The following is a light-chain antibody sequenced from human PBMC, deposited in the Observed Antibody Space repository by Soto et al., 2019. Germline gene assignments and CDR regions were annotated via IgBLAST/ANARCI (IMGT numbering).Light chain of an antibody. V-gene: IGLV2-8*01. CDR3: SSYAGTTYV. J-gene: IGLJ1*01. CDR1: SSDIGAYKY. CDR2: DVN. Sequence: QSALTQPPSASGSPGQSVTISCTGTSSDIGAYKYVSWYQQHPGKAPKLMIYDVNKRPSGVPNRFSGSKSGTTASLTVSGLQAEDEADYYCSSYAGTTYVFGPGTKVTVL.